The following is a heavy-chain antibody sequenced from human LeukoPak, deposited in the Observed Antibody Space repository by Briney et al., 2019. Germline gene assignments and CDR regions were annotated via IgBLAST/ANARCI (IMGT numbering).Heavy chain of an antibody. CDR1: GGSFSGYY. V-gene: IGHV4-34*01. D-gene: IGHD4-17*01. CDR2: INHSGST. CDR3: ARIRRGHYYYMDA. J-gene: IGHJ6*03. Sequence: SETLSLTCAVYGGSFSGYYWSWIRQPPGKGLEWIGEINHSGSTNYNPSLKSRVTISVDTSKNQFSLKLSSVTAADTAVYYCARIRRGHYYYMDAWGKGTTVTVSS.